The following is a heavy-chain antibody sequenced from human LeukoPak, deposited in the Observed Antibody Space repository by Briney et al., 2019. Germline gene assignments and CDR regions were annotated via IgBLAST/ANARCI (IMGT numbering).Heavy chain of an antibody. CDR3: ARAIPYSSSWSGIDY. J-gene: IGHJ4*02. CDR2: ISSSSSTI. D-gene: IGHD6-13*01. CDR1: GFTVSSNY. V-gene: IGHV3-48*01. Sequence: GGSLRLSCAASGFTVSSNYMSWVRQAPGKGLEWVSYISSSSSTIYYADSVKGRFTISRDNAKNSLYLQMNSLRAEDTAVYYCARAIPYSSSWSGIDYWGQGTLVTVSS.